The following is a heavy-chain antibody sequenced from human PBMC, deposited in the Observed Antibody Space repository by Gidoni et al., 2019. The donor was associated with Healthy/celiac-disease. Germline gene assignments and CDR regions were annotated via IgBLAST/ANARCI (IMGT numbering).Heavy chain of an antibody. CDR3: SREGDYDYLSFDY. J-gene: IGHJ4*02. D-gene: IGHD5-12*01. Sequence: EVQVVESGGGLVQPGRSLRLSCTASGFTFGDYAMSWFRQAPGKGLEWVGFIRNAASVKGRFTISRDDSKSIAYLQMNSLKTEDTAVYYCSREGDYDYLSFDYWGQGTLVTVSS. CDR2: IR. V-gene: IGHV3-49*03. CDR1: GFTFGDYA.